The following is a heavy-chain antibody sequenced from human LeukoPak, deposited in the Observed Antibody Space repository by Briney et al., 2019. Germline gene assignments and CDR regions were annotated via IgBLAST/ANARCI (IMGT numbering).Heavy chain of an antibody. J-gene: IGHJ6*02. CDR1: GGSISSYY. CDR3: ARERSGDYPNYYYGMDV. Sequence: PSETLSLTCTVSGGSISSYYWSWIRQPPGKGLEWIGYIYYCGSTNYNPSLKSRVTISVDTSKNQFSLKLSSVTAADTAVYYCARERSGDYPNYYYGMDVWGQGTTVTVSS. V-gene: IGHV4-59*01. D-gene: IGHD4-17*01. CDR2: IYYCGST.